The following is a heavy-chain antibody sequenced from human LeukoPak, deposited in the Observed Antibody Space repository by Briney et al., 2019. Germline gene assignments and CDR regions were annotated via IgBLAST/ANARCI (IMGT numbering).Heavy chain of an antibody. J-gene: IGHJ4*01. Sequence: PSETLSLTCTVSGGSISSYYWSWIRQPPGKGLEWIGYIYYSGSTNYNPSLKSRVTISVDTSKNQFSLKLSSVTAADTAVYYCARLVDSSGYYVDYWGQGTLVTVSS. D-gene: IGHD3-22*01. CDR2: IYYSGST. V-gene: IGHV4-59*08. CDR1: GGSISSYY. CDR3: ARLVDSSGYYVDY.